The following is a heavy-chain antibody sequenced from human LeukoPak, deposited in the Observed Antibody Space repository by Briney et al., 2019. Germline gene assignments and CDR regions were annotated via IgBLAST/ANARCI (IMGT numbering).Heavy chain of an antibody. V-gene: IGHV4-34*01. CDR3: ANDFWSGSRRFDP. Sequence: SETLSLTCAVYGGSFSGYYWSWIRQPPGKGLEWIGSIYYSGSTYYNPSLKSRVTISVDTSKNQFSLKLSSVTAADTAVYYCANDFWSGSRRFDPWGQGTLVTVSS. J-gene: IGHJ5*02. CDR2: IYYSGST. CDR1: GGSFSGYY. D-gene: IGHD3-3*01.